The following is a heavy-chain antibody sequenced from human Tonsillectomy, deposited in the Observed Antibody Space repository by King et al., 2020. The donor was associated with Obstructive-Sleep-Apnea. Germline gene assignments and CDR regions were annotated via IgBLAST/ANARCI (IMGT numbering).Heavy chain of an antibody. CDR2: FSGSGGII. CDR3: AKGYCTNGVCYFDY. Sequence: VQLVESGGGLAQPGGSLRISCAASGFTFSSYAMSWVRQAPGKGLEWVSSFSGSGGIINYADSVKGRFTISRDNSKNTLYLQMNSLRAEDTAVYYCAKGYCTNGVCYFDYWGQGTLVTVSS. J-gene: IGHJ4*02. CDR1: GFTFSSYA. V-gene: IGHV3-23*04. D-gene: IGHD2-8*01.